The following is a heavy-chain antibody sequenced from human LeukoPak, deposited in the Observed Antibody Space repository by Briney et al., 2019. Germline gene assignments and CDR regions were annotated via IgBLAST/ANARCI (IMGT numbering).Heavy chain of an antibody. CDR1: GGTFSSYA. CDR3: ARERVVGYFDY. Sequence: ASVKVSCKASGGTFSSYAISWGRQAPGQGLEGMGGIIPIFVTANYAQKCQGRVTITADKSTSTDYMELSSLRSEDTAVYYCARERVVGYFDYWGQGTLVTVSS. D-gene: IGHD1-26*01. CDR2: IIPIFVTA. J-gene: IGHJ4*02. V-gene: IGHV1-69*06.